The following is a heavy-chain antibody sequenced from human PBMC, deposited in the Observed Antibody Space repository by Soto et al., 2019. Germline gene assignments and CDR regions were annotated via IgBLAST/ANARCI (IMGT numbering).Heavy chain of an antibody. CDR2: IIPIFGTA. CDR3: ARGGVSNYYGMDV. V-gene: IGHV1-69*01. D-gene: IGHD2-8*01. CDR1: GGTFSSYA. Sequence: QVQLVQSGAEVKKPGSSVKVSCKASGGTFSSYAISWVRQAPGQGREWMGGIIPIFGTANYAQKFQGRVTITAHESTSKAYMELSSLRSDDTAVYYCARGGVSNYYGMDVWGQGTTVTVSS. J-gene: IGHJ6*02.